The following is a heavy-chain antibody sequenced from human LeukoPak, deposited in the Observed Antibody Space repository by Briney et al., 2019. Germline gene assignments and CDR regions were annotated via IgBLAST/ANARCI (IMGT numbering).Heavy chain of an antibody. CDR1: GFTFENYA. Sequence: GGSLRLSCAASGFTFENYAMHWVRQAPGKGLEWISGISWNSGSIGYADSVKGRFTISRDNAKNSLYLQMNSLRAEDTALYYCAKGLYSSSDGAFDIWGQGTMVTVS. CDR2: ISWNSGSI. V-gene: IGHV3-9*01. J-gene: IGHJ3*02. CDR3: AKGLYSSSDGAFDI. D-gene: IGHD6-13*01.